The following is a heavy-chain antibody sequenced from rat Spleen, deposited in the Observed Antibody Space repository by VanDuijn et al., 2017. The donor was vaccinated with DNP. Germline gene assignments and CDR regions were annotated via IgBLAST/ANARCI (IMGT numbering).Heavy chain of an antibody. J-gene: IGHJ3*01. Sequence: EVQLVESGGGLVQPGRSMKVSCAVSEFTFRNYYMAWVRQAPTKGLEWVASIGTGGGDTYYRDSVKVRFTISRDNAKSTLYLQMNSLKSEDTATYYCATHDLPAYAAFVYWGQGTLVAVSS. CDR2: IGTGGGDT. V-gene: IGHV5-25*01. CDR1: EFTFRNYY. D-gene: IGHD2-3*01. CDR3: ATHDLPAYAAFVY.